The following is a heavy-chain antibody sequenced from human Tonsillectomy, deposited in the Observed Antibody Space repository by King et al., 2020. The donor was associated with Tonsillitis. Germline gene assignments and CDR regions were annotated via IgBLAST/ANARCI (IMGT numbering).Heavy chain of an antibody. J-gene: IGHJ4*02. Sequence: QLQESGPGLVKPSETLSLFCTVSGYSISSGYYWGWIRQPPGKGLEWIGSIYRTGSTYYNPSLKSRVTISVDTSKNQFSLNLSSVTAADTAVYYCAREEYCSGGICYSHFDDWGQGTLVTVSS. D-gene: IGHD2-15*01. CDR3: AREEYCSGGICYSHFDD. CDR2: IYRTGST. CDR1: GYSISSGYY. V-gene: IGHV4-38-2*02.